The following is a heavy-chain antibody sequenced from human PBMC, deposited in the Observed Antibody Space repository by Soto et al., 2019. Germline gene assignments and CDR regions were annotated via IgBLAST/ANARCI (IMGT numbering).Heavy chain of an antibody. J-gene: IGHJ6*02. CDR1: GGTFSSYI. CDR3: ARIWFGELNHYYYYGMDV. D-gene: IGHD3-10*01. CDR2: IIPIFGTT. V-gene: IGHV1-69*13. Sequence: ASVKVSCKASGGTFSSYIISWVRQAPGQGLEWVGGIIPIFGTTNYAQKFQGRVTITADEYTSTAYMELSSLRSEDTAVYYCARIWFGELNHYYYYGMDVWGQGTTVTVSS.